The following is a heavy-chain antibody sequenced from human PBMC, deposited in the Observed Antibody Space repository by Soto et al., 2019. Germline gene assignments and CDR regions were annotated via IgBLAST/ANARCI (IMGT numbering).Heavy chain of an antibody. J-gene: IGHJ4*02. CDR2: IYPGDSDT. D-gene: IGHD1-26*01. Sequence: GESLKISCQGSGYSFTSYWIGWVRQMPGKGLEWMGIIYPGDSDTRYSPSFQGQVTISADKSISTAYLQWSSLKASDTAIYYCARHTLSGSYRIDYWGQGTLVTVSS. CDR1: GYSFTSYW. V-gene: IGHV5-51*01. CDR3: ARHTLSGSYRIDY.